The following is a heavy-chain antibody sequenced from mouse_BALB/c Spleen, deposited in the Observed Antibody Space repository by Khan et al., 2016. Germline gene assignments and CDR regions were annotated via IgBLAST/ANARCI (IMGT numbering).Heavy chain of an antibody. J-gene: IGHJ2*01. CDR2: IRNKANGYTT. D-gene: IGHD1-1*01. Sequence: EVELVESGGGLVQPGGSLRLSCATSGFTFTDYYMSWVRQPPGKALEWLGFIRNKANGYTTEYSASVKGRFTISRANSQSILYLQMSTLRAEDSATYYCARDYYGSSVDYWGQGTTLTVAS. V-gene: IGHV7-3*02. CDR1: GFTFTDYY. CDR3: ARDYYGSSVDY.